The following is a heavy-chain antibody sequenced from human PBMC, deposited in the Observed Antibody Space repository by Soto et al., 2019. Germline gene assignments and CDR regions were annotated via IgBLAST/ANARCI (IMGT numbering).Heavy chain of an antibody. CDR1: GFSFSSYS. J-gene: IGHJ4*02. CDR3: ARINNFDYYPSDH. V-gene: IGHV3-23*01. D-gene: IGHD3-16*01. Sequence: GGSLRLSCAASGFSFSSYSMSWVRQAPGKGLKYVSAITHGGELTYYAGSVKGRFTISRDNSKNTLYLQMNSLRVDDTAVYYCARINNFDYYPSDHWGQGTLVTVSS. CDR2: ITHGGELT.